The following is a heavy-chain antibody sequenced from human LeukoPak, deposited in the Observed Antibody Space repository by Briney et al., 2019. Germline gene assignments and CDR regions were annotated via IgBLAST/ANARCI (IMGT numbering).Heavy chain of an antibody. CDR2: IDQYGGQK. J-gene: IGHJ4*02. D-gene: IGHD3-10*01. V-gene: IGHV3-7*02. CDR1: GFTFSVYW. Sequence: GGSLRLSCAASGFTFSVYWMTWVRQAPGKGLEWVATIDQYGGQKNYVESVKGRFTISRDNAKNSLYLQMSSLRAEDTAVYYCARVIYSVPDYWGQGTLVTVSS. CDR3: ARVIYSVPDY.